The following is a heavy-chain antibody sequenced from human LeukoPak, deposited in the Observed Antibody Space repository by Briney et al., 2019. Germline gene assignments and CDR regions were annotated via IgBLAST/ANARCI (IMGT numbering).Heavy chain of an antibody. Sequence: SETLSLTCTVSGGSISSYYWSWIRQPPGKGLEWIGYIYSSGSTNYNPSLKSRATISVDASKNQFSLKLSSVTAADTAVYYCARFAYCGGHCWYYFDYWGQGSLVTVSS. J-gene: IGHJ4*02. CDR3: ARFAYCGGHCWYYFDY. CDR1: GGSISSYY. D-gene: IGHD2-21*02. V-gene: IGHV4-59*01. CDR2: IYSSGST.